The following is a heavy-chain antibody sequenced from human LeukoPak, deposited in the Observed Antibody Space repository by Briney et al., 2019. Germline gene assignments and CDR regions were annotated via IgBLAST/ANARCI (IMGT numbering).Heavy chain of an antibody. CDR2: INHSGST. V-gene: IGHV4-34*01. CDR3: ARHPSSGGYCSSTSCYGAFDI. CDR1: GGSFSGYY. Sequence: PSETLSLTCAVYGGSFSGYYWSWIRQPPGKGLEWIGEINHSGSTNYNPSLKRRVTISVDTSKNQFSLKLSSVTAADTAVYYCARHPSSGGYCSSTSCYGAFDIWGQGTMVTVSS. J-gene: IGHJ3*02. D-gene: IGHD2-2*01.